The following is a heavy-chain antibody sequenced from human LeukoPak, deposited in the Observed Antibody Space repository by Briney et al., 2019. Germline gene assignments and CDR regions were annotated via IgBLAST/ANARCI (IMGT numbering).Heavy chain of an antibody. V-gene: IGHV3-30-3*01. CDR3: ARDPSNSGSSWLYFDS. CDR1: GFTFSSYA. CDR2: ISSDGNNK. Sequence: PGGSLRLSCAASGFTFSSYALHWVRQAPGKGLEWVAIISSDGNNKYYADSVKGRFTISRDNSKNTLNLQMNSLSAEDTAVYYCARDPSNSGSSWLYFDSWGQGTLVTVSS. J-gene: IGHJ4*02. D-gene: IGHD1-26*01.